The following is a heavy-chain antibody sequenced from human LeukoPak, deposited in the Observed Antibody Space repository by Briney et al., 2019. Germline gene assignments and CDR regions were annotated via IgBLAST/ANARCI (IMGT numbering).Heavy chain of an antibody. D-gene: IGHD5-12*01. CDR1: GFTVSSNY. J-gene: IGHJ6*03. V-gene: IGHV3-66*02. CDR3: ARDLATIAHYYYYMDV. CDR2: IYSGGST. Sequence: GGSLRLSCAASGFTVSSNYMSWVRQAPGKGLEWVSVIYSGGSTYYADSVKGRFTISRDNSKNTLNLQMNSLRAEDTAVYYCARDLATIAHYYYYMDVWGKGTTVTVSS.